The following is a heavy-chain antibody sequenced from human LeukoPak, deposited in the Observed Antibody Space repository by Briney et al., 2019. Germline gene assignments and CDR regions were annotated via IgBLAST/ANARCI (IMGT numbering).Heavy chain of an antibody. J-gene: IGHJ4*02. CDR2: IDYSGRT. CDR1: RGSISIYY. CDR3: ARHDGAGSFEFDY. Sequence: SETLSLTCTAPRGSISIYYWSWSRQPPGKGLEWIGYIDYSGRTNDNPSHRRRVTTSVDTTKTQFSLKLSSVTDAETAVYCCARHDGAGSFEFDYWGQGTLVTVSS. D-gene: IGHD3-10*01. V-gene: IGHV4-59*08.